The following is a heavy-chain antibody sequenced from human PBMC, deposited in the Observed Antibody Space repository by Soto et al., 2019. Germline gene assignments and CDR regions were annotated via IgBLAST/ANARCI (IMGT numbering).Heavy chain of an antibody. D-gene: IGHD3-22*01. CDR2: IYYSGST. Sequence: SETLSLTCTVSGGSISSYYWSWIRQPPWKGLEWIGYIYYSGSTNYTPSLKSRVTISVETSKNQFSLKLSSVTAADTAVYYCARASPAYDSSGSRLEACWFGPWGQGTLVTVSS. CDR1: GGSISSYY. J-gene: IGHJ5*02. CDR3: ARASPAYDSSGSRLEACWFGP. V-gene: IGHV4-59*01.